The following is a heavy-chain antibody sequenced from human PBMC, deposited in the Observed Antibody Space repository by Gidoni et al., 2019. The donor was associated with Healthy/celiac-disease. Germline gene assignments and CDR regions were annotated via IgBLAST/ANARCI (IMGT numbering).Heavy chain of an antibody. J-gene: IGHJ6*02. D-gene: IGHD7-27*01. Sequence: QVQLQQSGPGLVKPSQTLPLTCAISGDSVSSNSAAWNWIRQSPSRGLEWLGRTYYRSKWYNDYAVSVKSRITINPDTSKNQFSLQLNSVTPEDTAVYYCARETTENWGTYYYYYGMDVWGQGTTVTVSS. CDR2: TYYRSKWYN. V-gene: IGHV6-1*01. CDR3: ARETTENWGTYYYYYGMDV. CDR1: GDSVSSNSAA.